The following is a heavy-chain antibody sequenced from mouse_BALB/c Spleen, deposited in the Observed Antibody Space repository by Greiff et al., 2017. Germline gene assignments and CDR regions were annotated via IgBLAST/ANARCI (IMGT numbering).Heavy chain of an antibody. CDR1: GYTFTSYW. D-gene: IGHD3-1*01. V-gene: IGHV1-69*02. J-gene: IGHJ4*01. Sequence: QVQLQQPGAELVRPGASVKLSCKASGYTFTSYWINWVKQRPGQGLEWIGNIYPSDSYTNYNQKFKDKATLTVDKSSSTAYMQLSSPTSEDSAVYYCTRSSLGTHAMDYWGQGTSVTVAS. CDR3: TRSSLGTHAMDY. CDR2: IYPSDSYT.